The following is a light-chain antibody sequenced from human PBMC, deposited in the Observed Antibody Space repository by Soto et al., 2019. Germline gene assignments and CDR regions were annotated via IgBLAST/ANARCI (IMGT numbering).Light chain of an antibody. CDR1: SSDVGSYNL. Sequence: QSALTQPASVSGSPGQSITISCTGTSSDVGSYNLVSWYQQHPGKAPKLMIYEVNKRPSGVSNRFSGSKSGNTASLTISGLRAEDEGDFYCCLCAGSGTWVFGGGTKLTVL. V-gene: IGLV2-23*02. CDR3: CLCAGSGTWV. J-gene: IGLJ3*02. CDR2: EVN.